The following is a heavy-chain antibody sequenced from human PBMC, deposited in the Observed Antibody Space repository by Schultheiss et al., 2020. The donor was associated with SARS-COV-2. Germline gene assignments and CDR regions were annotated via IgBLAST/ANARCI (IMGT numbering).Heavy chain of an antibody. V-gene: IGHV4-4*02. Sequence: SQTLSLTCAVSGGSISSSNWWSWVRQPPGKGLEWIGEIYHSGSTNYNPSLKSRVTISVDTSKNQFSLKLSSVTAADTAVYYCARGLSDFWSGYHHFDYWGQGTLVTVSS. CDR2: IYHSGST. CDR3: ARGLSDFWSGYHHFDY. J-gene: IGHJ4*02. CDR1: GGSISSSNW. D-gene: IGHD3-3*01.